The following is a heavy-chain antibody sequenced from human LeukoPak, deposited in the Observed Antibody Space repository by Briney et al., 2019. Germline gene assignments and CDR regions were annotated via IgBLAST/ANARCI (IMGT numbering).Heavy chain of an antibody. CDR1: GGTFSSYA. J-gene: IGHJ4*02. CDR2: IIPIFGTA. Sequence: ASVKVSCKASGGTFSSYAISWVRQAPGQGLEWMEGIIPIFGTANYAQKFQGRVTITADESTSTAYMELSSLRSEDTAVYYCARASQEETWTTDYWGQGTLVTVSS. D-gene: IGHD4-11*01. CDR3: ARASQEETWTTDY. V-gene: IGHV1-69*13.